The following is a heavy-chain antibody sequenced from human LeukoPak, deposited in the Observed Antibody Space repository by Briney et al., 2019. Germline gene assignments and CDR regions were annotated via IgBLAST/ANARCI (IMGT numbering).Heavy chain of an antibody. J-gene: IGHJ3*02. Sequence: GGSLRLSCAASGFGVSDYAMTWIRQSPGKGLEWFSSMSDIGPNTYYADSVKGRFTISRDTSKNTVFLQMNSLRAEDTALYYCARRLSLRFDAFAIWGPGTMVTVSS. CDR3: ARRLSLRFDAFAI. V-gene: IGHV3-23*01. D-gene: IGHD3-3*01. CDR1: GFGVSDYA. CDR2: MSDIGPNT.